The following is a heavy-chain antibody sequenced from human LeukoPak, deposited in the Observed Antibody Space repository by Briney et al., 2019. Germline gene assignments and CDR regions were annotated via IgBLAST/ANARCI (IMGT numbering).Heavy chain of an antibody. J-gene: IGHJ4*02. Sequence: SGTLSLTCTVSGGSISSYYWSWIRQPAGKGLEWIGRIYTSGSTNYNPSLKSRVTMSVDTSKNQFSLKLSSVTAADTAVYYCASSGAVANFDYWGQGTLVTVSS. V-gene: IGHV4-4*07. D-gene: IGHD6-19*01. CDR2: IYTSGST. CDR1: GGSISSYY. CDR3: ASSGAVANFDY.